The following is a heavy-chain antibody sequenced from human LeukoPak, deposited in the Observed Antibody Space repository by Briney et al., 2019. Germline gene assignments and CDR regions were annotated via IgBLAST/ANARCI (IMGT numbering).Heavy chain of an antibody. J-gene: IGHJ4*02. Sequence: PSETLSLTCTVSGDSISTYYWSWIRQSPEKGLEWIGYIFYTGNTNYNPSLKSRVTISIDTSKKQFSLNLRSVTAADTAVYYCATAGGSYYPGWEFDSWGQGTLVTVSS. CDR1: GDSISTYY. V-gene: IGHV4-59*01. CDR2: IFYTGNT. CDR3: ATAGGSYYPGWEFDS. D-gene: IGHD1-26*01.